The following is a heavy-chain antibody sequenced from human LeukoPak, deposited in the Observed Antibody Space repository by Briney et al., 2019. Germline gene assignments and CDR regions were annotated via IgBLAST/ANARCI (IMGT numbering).Heavy chain of an antibody. CDR3: ARGVIAVAGYFDY. CDR1: GGSISSSNW. CDR2: IYHSGST. D-gene: IGHD6-19*01. J-gene: IGHJ4*02. Sequence: SGTLSLTCAVSGGSISSSNWWSWVRQPPGKGLEWIGEIYHSGSTNYNPSLKSRVTISVDTSKNQFSLKLSSVTAADTAVYYCARGVIAVAGYFDYWGQGTLVTVSS. V-gene: IGHV4-4*02.